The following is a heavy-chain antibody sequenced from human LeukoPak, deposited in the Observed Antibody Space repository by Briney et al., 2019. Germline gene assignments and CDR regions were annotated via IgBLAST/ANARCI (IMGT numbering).Heavy chain of an antibody. D-gene: IGHD3-10*01. CDR2: INHSGST. CDR1: GGSFSGYY. J-gene: IGHJ4*02. Sequence: SETLSLTCAVYGGSFSGYYWSWIRQPPGKGLEWIGEINHSGSTNYNPSLKSRVTISVDTSKNQFSLKLSSVTAADTAVYYCARRRSYGSGCLFDYWGQGTLVTVSS. CDR3: ARRRSYGSGCLFDY. V-gene: IGHV4-34*01.